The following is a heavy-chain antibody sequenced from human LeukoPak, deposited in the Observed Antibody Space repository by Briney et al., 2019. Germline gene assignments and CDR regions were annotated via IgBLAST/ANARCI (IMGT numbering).Heavy chain of an antibody. D-gene: IGHD3-3*01. V-gene: IGHV1-2*02. CDR3: ASPRTIFGVVTPGRMYYMDV. CDR2: INPNSGGT. CDR1: GYTFTGYY. J-gene: IGHJ6*03. Sequence: GASVKVSCKASGYTFTGYYMHWVRQAPGQGLEWMGWINPNSGGTNYAQKFQGRVTMTRDTSISTAYMELSRLRSDDTAVYYCASPRTIFGVVTPGRMYYMDVWGKGTTVTVSS.